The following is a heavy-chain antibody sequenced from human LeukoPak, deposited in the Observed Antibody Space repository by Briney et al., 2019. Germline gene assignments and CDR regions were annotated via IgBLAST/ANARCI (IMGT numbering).Heavy chain of an antibody. Sequence: GESLKISCKGSGYSFTSYWIGWVRQMPGKGLEWMGIIYPGDSDTRYSPPFQGQVTISADKTISTAYLQWSSLKASDTAMYYCARLTEQWLVADGYWGQGTLVTVSS. J-gene: IGHJ4*02. D-gene: IGHD6-19*01. CDR2: IYPGDSDT. CDR1: GYSFTSYW. V-gene: IGHV5-51*01. CDR3: ARLTEQWLVADGY.